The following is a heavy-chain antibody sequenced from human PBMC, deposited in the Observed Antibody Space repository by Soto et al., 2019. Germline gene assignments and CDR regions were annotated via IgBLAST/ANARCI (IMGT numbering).Heavy chain of an antibody. D-gene: IGHD1-26*01. CDR1: GYTFSSYA. CDR2: INAGNGNT. CDR3: ARGVSAGVGY. Sequence: ASVKVSCKASGYTFSSYAIHWVRQAPGQRLEWMGWINAGNGNTKYSQKFQGRVTMTRDTSINTAYMELTTLTSDDTAFYYCARGVSAGVGYWGQGTLVTVSS. J-gene: IGHJ4*02. V-gene: IGHV1-3*01.